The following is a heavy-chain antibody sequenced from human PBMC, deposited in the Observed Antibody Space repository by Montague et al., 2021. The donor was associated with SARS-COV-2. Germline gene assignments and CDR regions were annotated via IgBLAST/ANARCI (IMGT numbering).Heavy chain of an antibody. CDR2: ISSSSSYI. Sequence: SLRLSCAASGFTLSSYSMNWVRQAPGKGLEWVSSISSSSSYIYYADSVKGQFTISRDNAKNSLYLQMNSLRAEDTAVYYCARDKYYDILTGYYNYWGQGTLVTVSS. CDR3: ARDKYYDILTGYYNY. D-gene: IGHD3-9*01. CDR1: GFTLSSYS. J-gene: IGHJ4*02. V-gene: IGHV3-21*01.